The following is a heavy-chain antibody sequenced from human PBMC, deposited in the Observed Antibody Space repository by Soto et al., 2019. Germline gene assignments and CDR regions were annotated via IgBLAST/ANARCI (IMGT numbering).Heavy chain of an antibody. CDR2: IYPGDSDN. D-gene: IGHD3-22*01. Sequence: PGESRKISCKGSVYSFTSYWCGWVSQMPAQGLAWMGIIYPGDSDNRYSRSIQGQVTISADKSISTAYLQWSSLKASDTAMYYCARHLGDSSAYYYYYYGMDVRGQGTTVTVAS. CDR3: ARHLGDSSAYYYYYYGMDV. V-gene: IGHV5-51*01. CDR1: VYSFTSYW. J-gene: IGHJ6*02.